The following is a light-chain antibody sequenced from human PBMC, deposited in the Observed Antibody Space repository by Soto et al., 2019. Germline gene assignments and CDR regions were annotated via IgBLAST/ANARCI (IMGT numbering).Light chain of an antibody. V-gene: IGLV1-47*02. CDR3: AAWDDNLNAYV. CDR1: TSNIGTFY. CDR2: IGD. J-gene: IGLJ1*01. Sequence: QSVLTQPPSTSSTPGQTVTISCSGSTSNIGTFYVYWYQHLPGTAPKLLIYIGDQRASGVSDRFSASKSSTSASLAISGLRSDDEADYYCAAWDDNLNAYVFGSGTKLTVL.